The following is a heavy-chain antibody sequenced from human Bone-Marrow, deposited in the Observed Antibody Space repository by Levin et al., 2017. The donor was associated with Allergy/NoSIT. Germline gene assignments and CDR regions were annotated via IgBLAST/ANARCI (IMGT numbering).Heavy chain of an antibody. J-gene: IGHJ4*02. CDR1: GFRLDDYA. CDR3: ARSSSINSWYSLFES. CDR2: ISWNGDVM. D-gene: IGHD6-13*01. Sequence: PGGSLRLSCAVSGFRLDDYAMHWVRQAPGKGLEWVSGISWNGDVMGYVDSVKGRCTISSDNAKKSLYLQMNSLSPEDTAFYSCARSSSINSWYSLFESSRQGTLVTVSS. V-gene: IGHV3-9*01.